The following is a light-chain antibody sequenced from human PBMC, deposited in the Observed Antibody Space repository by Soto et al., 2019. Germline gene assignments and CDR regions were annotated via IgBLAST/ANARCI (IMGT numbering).Light chain of an antibody. CDR3: QQYGSSGT. CDR1: QSVSSN. V-gene: IGKV3-15*01. J-gene: IGKJ1*01. CDR2: GAS. Sequence: ENVLTQSPDTLSLSPGERATLSCRASQSVSSNLAWYQQKPGQAPRLPIYGASTRATGIPARFSGSGSGTEFTLTISSLQAEDCAVYYCQQYGSSGTFGQGTKVDIK.